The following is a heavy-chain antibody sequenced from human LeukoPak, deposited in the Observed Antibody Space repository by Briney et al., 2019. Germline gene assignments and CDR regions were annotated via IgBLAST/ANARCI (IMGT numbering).Heavy chain of an antibody. J-gene: IGHJ4*02. Sequence: GAALQISSRGSGWGFTNYWIGCGRRLAARDREGMGVIYPGDCDTRYSPSFQGQVTISDDKSISTAYLQWSSLKASATAIYYCARRGEYSNGLDFYFYYWGQGTLVTAAS. CDR3: ARRGEYSNGLDFYFYY. CDR2: IYPGDCDT. V-gene: IGHV5-51*01. D-gene: IGHD3-3*01. CDR1: GWGFTNYW.